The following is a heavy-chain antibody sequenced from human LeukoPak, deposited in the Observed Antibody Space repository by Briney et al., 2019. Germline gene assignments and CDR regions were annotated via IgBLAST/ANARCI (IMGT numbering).Heavy chain of an antibody. CDR1: GLTFYDYA. D-gene: IGHD3-10*01. CDR3: AAGAGITRY. V-gene: IGHV3-9*01. J-gene: IGHJ4*02. CDR2: ITWNSGSI. Sequence: PGGSLRLSCAASGLTFYDYAMHWVRQAPGKGLEWVSGITWNSGSIAYADSVKGRFTISRDNAKNSLYLQVNSPRSEDTALYYCAAGAGITRYWGQGTLVTVSS.